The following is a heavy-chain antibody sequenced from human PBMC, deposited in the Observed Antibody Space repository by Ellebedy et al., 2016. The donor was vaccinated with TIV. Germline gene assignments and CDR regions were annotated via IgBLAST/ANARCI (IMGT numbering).Heavy chain of an antibody. D-gene: IGHD3-10*02. CDR3: AGIADVRFDP. Sequence: GESLKISCAASGFTFSSYDMHWVRQAPGKGLEWVAVISYDGSIEYYADSVKGRFTISRDNSKNTLYLQMNSLRADDTAVYYCAGIADVRFDPWGQGTLVSVSS. J-gene: IGHJ5*02. CDR1: GFTFSSYD. V-gene: IGHV3-30*03. CDR2: ISYDGSIE.